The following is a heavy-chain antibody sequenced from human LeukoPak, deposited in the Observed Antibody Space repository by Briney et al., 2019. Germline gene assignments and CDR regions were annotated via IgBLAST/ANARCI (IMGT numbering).Heavy chain of an antibody. Sequence: SETLSLTCAVSGASISSSIWWTWVRQPPGKGLEWIGEIYHSGSTNYNPSLKSRVTISGDNSKNQFSLRLSSVTAADTAVYYCARPIAGSSVWRSFDYWGQGTLVTVSS. CDR3: ARPIAGSSVWRSFDY. CDR2: IYHSGST. D-gene: IGHD6-19*01. CDR1: GASISSSIW. J-gene: IGHJ4*02. V-gene: IGHV4-4*02.